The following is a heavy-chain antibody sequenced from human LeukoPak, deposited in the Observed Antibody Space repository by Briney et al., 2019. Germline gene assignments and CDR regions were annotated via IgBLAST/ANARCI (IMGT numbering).Heavy chain of an antibody. CDR1: GFTFSSYA. V-gene: IGHV3-64*01. J-gene: IGHJ4*02. Sequence: PGGSLRLSCAASGFTFSSYAMHWVRQAPGKGLEYVSAISSNRGSTYYAKSVKGRFTISRDNSKNTLYLQMGSLRAEDMAVYYCARGVFQLPNSYYFDYWGQGTLVTVSS. CDR3: ARGVFQLPNSYYFDY. CDR2: ISSNRGST. D-gene: IGHD2-2*01.